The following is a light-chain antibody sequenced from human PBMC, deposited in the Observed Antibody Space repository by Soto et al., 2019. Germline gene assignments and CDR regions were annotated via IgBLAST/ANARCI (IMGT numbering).Light chain of an antibody. CDR3: LLYFGNTFG. CDR2: STT. V-gene: IGLV7-43*01. CDR1: TGAVTSGSY. Sequence: QAVVTQEPSLPVSPGGTVTLTCSSSTGAVTSGSYPTWFQQKPGQAPRPLIYSTTNRHSWTPDRFSGSLLGGKAALTLSGVQPEDEADYDCLLYFGNTFGFGPGTKLTVL. J-gene: IGLJ1*01.